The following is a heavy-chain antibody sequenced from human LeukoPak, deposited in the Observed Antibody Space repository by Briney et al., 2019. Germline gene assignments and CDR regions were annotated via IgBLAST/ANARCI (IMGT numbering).Heavy chain of an antibody. J-gene: IGHJ4*02. CDR3: ARDNIAVAGMDY. D-gene: IGHD6-19*01. CDR2: IYSGGST. Sequence: GGSLRLSCAASGFTVSSNYMSWVRQAPGKGQEWVSVIYSGGSTYYADSVKGRFTISRDNSKNTLYLQMNSLRAEDTAVYYCARDNIAVAGMDYWGQGTLVTVSS. V-gene: IGHV3-66*02. CDR1: GFTVSSNY.